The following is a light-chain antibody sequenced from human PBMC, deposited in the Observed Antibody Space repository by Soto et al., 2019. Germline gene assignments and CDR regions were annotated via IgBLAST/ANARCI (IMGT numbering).Light chain of an antibody. V-gene: IGKV3-20*01. CDR1: QCVSSSY. CDR3: KQYVRSPWT. CDR2: GAS. Sequence: EIVLTQSPGTLSLSPGERATLSCRASQCVSSSYLAWYQQKGCQAPRLLIYGASSRATGIPDRFSGSGSGTDCTLTISRLEPEEFAVYYCKQYVRSPWTFGQGTKVEIK. J-gene: IGKJ1*01.